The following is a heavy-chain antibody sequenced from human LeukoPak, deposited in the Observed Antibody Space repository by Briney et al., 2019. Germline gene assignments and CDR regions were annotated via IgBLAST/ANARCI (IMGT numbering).Heavy chain of an antibody. CDR1: GFTFSRYW. Sequence: QSGGSLRLSCAASGFTFSRYWMTWVRQAPGKGLECISYISSSGSTIHDADSLKGRFTISRDNGKNSLYLQMNSLRAEDTAVYYCARARGSYSFDYWGQGTLVTVSS. V-gene: IGHV3-48*04. CDR3: ARARGSYSFDY. CDR2: ISSSGSTI. J-gene: IGHJ4*02. D-gene: IGHD1-26*01.